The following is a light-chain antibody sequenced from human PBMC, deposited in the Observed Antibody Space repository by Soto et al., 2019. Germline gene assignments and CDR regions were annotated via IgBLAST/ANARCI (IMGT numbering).Light chain of an antibody. CDR3: HQYNSIET. Sequence: DIQMAQSPSTLSASVGDRVTITCRASQSISSWLAWYQQKPGKAPKLLFYDASSLQSGVPSRFSGSGSGTEFTLTISRLQPDDFATYYCHQYNSIETFGQGTKV. CDR1: QSISSW. CDR2: DAS. J-gene: IGKJ1*01. V-gene: IGKV1-5*01.